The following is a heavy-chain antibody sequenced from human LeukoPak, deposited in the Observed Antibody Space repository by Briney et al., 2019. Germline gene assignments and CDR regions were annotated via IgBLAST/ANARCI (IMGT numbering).Heavy chain of an antibody. CDR2: VYNSGTT. V-gene: IGHV4-61*01. Sequence: SETLSLTCTVSGGSLSSGSYYWRWIRQPPGTRLEWIGYVYNSGTTNYNPSFKSRVTMSVDTSKNQFSLKLSSVTAADTAVYYCARGAVVNGLDVWGQGTTVTVSS. CDR3: ARGAVVNGLDV. D-gene: IGHD5-18*01. J-gene: IGHJ6*02. CDR1: GGSLSSGSYY.